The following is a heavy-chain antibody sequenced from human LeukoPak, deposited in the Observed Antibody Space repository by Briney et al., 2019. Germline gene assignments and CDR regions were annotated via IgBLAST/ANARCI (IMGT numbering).Heavy chain of an antibody. Sequence: KPSETLSLTCAVSGGSISSNTYYWVWIRQPPGKGLEWIGSIKSSGHTYYNPSLKSRVTISVDTSKNQFSLKLSSVTAADTAVYYCARNNFWSDQYYFDYWGQGTLVTVSS. CDR2: IKSSGHT. V-gene: IGHV4-39*07. CDR1: GGSISSNTYY. J-gene: IGHJ4*02. CDR3: ARNNFWSDQYYFDY. D-gene: IGHD3-3*01.